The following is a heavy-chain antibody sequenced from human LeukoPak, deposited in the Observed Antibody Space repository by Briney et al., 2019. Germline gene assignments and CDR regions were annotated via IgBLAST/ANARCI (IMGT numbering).Heavy chain of an antibody. CDR2: IDPSDSYT. V-gene: IGHV5-10-1*01. CDR1: GYSFTDYW. Sequence: GESLKISCQGSGYSFTDYWISWVRPMPGKGLEWMGRIDPSDSYTNYGPSFRGHVTISSDMSISTAYLQWSSLEASDTAIYYCARTRSGGYYNPYYFDYWGQGSLVTVSS. CDR3: ARTRSGGYYNPYYFDY. J-gene: IGHJ4*02. D-gene: IGHD3-10*01.